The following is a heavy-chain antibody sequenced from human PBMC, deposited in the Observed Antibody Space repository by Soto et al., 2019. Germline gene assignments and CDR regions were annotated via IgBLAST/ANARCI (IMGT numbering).Heavy chain of an antibody. Sequence: PSETLSLTCTVSGGSISSYYWSWIRQPPGKGLEWIGYIYYSGSTNYNPSLKSRVTISVDTSKNQFSLKLSSVTAADTAVYYCARIGGDKQQLVMGGYYGMDVWGQGTTVTVSS. CDR3: ARIGGDKQQLVMGGYYGMDV. J-gene: IGHJ6*02. D-gene: IGHD6-13*01. V-gene: IGHV4-59*01. CDR1: GGSISSYY. CDR2: IYYSGST.